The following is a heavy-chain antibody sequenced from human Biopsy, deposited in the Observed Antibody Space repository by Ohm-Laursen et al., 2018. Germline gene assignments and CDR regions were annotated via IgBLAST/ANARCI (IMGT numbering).Heavy chain of an antibody. CDR3: ASVVLGPTNDAFDL. CDR1: GGDINNYY. D-gene: IGHD3-22*01. CDR2: IYPGGST. J-gene: IGHJ3*01. Sequence: SETLSLTCNVSGGDINNYYWSWIRQPAGKGLEWIGRIYPGGSTNYNPSLKSRVTMSVGTSKKQLSLRLRSVTAADTAMYYCASVVLGPTNDAFDLWGQGTMVVVSS. V-gene: IGHV4-4*07.